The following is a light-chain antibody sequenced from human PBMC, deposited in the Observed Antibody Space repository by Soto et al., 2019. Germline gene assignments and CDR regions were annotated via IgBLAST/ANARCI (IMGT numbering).Light chain of an antibody. J-gene: IGKJ3*01. V-gene: IGKV4-1*01. Sequence: DIVMTQSPDSLAVSLGERATINCKSSQSVLYSSNNKNYLAWYQQKPGQPPKLLMYWASTRESRVPDRFSGSGSGTDFTLTISSLQAEDVAVYYCQQYYCTPWVTFGPGTKVDIK. CDR2: WAS. CDR1: QSVLYSSNNKNY. CDR3: QQYYCTPWVT.